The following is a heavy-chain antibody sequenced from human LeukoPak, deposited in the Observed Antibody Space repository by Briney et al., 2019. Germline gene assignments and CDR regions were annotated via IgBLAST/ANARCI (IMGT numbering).Heavy chain of an antibody. Sequence: SETLSLTCAVYGGSFSGYYWSWIRQPPGKGLEWIGEINHSGSTNYNPSLKSRVTISVDTSKNQFSLKLSSVTAADTAVYYCASLDYGGLGYWGQGTLVTVSS. V-gene: IGHV4-34*01. CDR3: ASLDYGGLGY. CDR1: GGSFSGYY. J-gene: IGHJ4*02. D-gene: IGHD4-23*01. CDR2: INHSGST.